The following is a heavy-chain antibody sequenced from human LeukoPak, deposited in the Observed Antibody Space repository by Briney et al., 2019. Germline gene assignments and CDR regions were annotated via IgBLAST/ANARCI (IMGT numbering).Heavy chain of an antibody. CDR1: GLTFNTYW. Sequence: PGGSLRLSCAASGLTFNTYWMNRVRQAPEKGPEWVANIKKDGSETKYVESVKGRFTISRDNAKNSVYLEMNRLRAEDTAVYYCVGGVGWLSDYWGHGTLVTVSS. D-gene: IGHD6-19*01. V-gene: IGHV3-7*04. CDR3: VGGVGWLSDY. J-gene: IGHJ4*01. CDR2: IKKDGSET.